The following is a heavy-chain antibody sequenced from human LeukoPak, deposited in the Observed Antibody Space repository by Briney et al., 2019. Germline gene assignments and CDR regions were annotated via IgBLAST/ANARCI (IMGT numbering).Heavy chain of an antibody. CDR1: GDSISSYF. D-gene: IGHD2/OR15-2a*01. J-gene: IGHJ4*02. CDR3: AREGPGRVLHY. V-gene: IGHV4-4*07. CDR2: VFINGIT. Sequence: PSVTLSLTCNVSGDSISSYFWTWIRQPADKGLEWIGRVFINGITYSNPSLENRVTLSLDTSKSQFSLRLKSVTAADTAVYYCAREGPGRVLHYWSQGILVTVSS.